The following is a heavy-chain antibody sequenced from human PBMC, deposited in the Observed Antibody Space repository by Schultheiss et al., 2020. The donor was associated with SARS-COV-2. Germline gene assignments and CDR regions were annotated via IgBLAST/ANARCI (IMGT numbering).Heavy chain of an antibody. Sequence: GGSLRLSCAASGFTFSDYYMSWIRQAPGKGLEWVAIIWYDGTKKYYSDSVRGRFTISRDNSKNMLYLEMNSLRAEDTAVYYCAKNYDYRDKTNLDYWGQGTMVTVSS. CDR1: GFTFSDYY. V-gene: IGHV3-33*06. CDR3: AKNYDYRDKTNLDY. D-gene: IGHD4-17*01. J-gene: IGHJ4*02. CDR2: IWYDGTKK.